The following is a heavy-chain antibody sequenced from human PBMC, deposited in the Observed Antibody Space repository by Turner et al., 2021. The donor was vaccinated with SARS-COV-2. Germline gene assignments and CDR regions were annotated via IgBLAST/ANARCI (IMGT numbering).Heavy chain of an antibody. Sequence: EVQLVESGGGLFQLGGSLRLSVSASGFTLSTYSMSWVRQAPGKGPEWVSYISGTTTTIYYADSVKGRFTISRDNAKKSLYLQMNNLRAEDTAMYYCAREHYDLWSGYFYWGQGTLVTVSS. CDR1: GFTLSTYS. V-gene: IGHV3-48*01. CDR3: AREHYDLWSGYFY. CDR2: ISGTTTTI. J-gene: IGHJ4*02. D-gene: IGHD3-3*01.